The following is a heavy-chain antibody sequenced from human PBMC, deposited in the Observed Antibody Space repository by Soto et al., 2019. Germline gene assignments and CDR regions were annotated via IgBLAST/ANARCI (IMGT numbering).Heavy chain of an antibody. Sequence: ASVKVSSKAIGYTYSHFAVHWMRQSPGQSLEWIGWINPGNGDTQYSRNFQGRVTMTRDTSASTAYMELSSPRSADTAVCSCTRAAHYCDATAAGPVCYESLGTWGQGTQVTVSS. J-gene: IGHJ5*02. CDR2: INPGNGDT. D-gene: IGHD2-21*01. CDR1: GYTYSHFA. CDR3: TRAAHYCDATAAGPVCYESLGT. V-gene: IGHV1-3*01.